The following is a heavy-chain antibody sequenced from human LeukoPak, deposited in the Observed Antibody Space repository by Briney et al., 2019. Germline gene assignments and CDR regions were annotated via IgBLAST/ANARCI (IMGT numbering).Heavy chain of an antibody. Sequence: QAGGSLRLSCAASGFTFSSYAMHWVRQAPGKGLEWVAVISYDGSNKYYADSVKGRFTISRDNSKNTLYLQMNSLRAEDTAVYYCAKSRGYFYEKSGPADYWGQGTLVTVSS. J-gene: IGHJ4*02. V-gene: IGHV3-30-3*02. CDR3: AKSRGYFYEKSGPADY. CDR2: ISYDGSNK. D-gene: IGHD3-22*01. CDR1: GFTFSSYA.